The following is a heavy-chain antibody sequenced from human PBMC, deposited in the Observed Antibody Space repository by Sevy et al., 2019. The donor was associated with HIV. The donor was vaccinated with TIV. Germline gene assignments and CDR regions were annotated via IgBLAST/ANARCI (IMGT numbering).Heavy chain of an antibody. CDR2: FDPEDGET. V-gene: IGHV1-24*01. Sequence: ASVKVSCKVSGYTLTELSMHWVRRAPGKGLEWMGSFDPEDGETIYQQKFQGRVTLTEDTSTDTAYMELSSLRSEDTAVYYCATTKDYYDSSGYPFDYWGQGTLVTVSS. CDR3: ATTKDYYDSSGYPFDY. J-gene: IGHJ4*02. CDR1: GYTLTELS. D-gene: IGHD3-22*01.